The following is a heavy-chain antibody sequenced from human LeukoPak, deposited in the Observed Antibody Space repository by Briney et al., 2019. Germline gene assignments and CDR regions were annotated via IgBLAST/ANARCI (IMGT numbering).Heavy chain of an antibody. CDR2: IKQDASEK. CDR3: ARRAGGYSHSYDY. CDR1: GFTFTSYW. D-gene: IGHD3-22*01. J-gene: IGHJ4*02. V-gene: IGHV3-7*03. Sequence: GGSLRLSCAASGFTFTSYWMNWVRQAPGKGLEWVANIKQDASEKYYVASVKGRFTISRDNAKNSLYLQMNNLRVEDTAVYYCARRAGGYSHSYDYWGQGTLVTVSS.